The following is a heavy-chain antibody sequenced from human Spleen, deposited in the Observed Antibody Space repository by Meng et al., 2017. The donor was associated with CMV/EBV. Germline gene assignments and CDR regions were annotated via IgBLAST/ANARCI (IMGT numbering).Heavy chain of an antibody. J-gene: IGHJ4*02. CDR3: AKDLSGDSGTTGYFDS. Sequence: FTFADYSMFCVRQSPRQGLECVSLISWDGITTQYADSLKSRFTVSRDNSKNSLYLQMNNLRTEDTAFYYCAKDLSGDSGTTGYFDSWGQGALVTVSS. CDR2: ISWDGITT. D-gene: IGHD1-26*01. V-gene: IGHV3-43*01. CDR1: FTFADYS.